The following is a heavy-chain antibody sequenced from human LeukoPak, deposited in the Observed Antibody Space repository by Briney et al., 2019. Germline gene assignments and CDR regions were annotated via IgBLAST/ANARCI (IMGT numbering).Heavy chain of an antibody. V-gene: IGHV4-59*01. J-gene: IGHJ4*02. D-gene: IGHD6-13*01. CDR2: IYYSGST. CDR3: ARDQTAAGRVDY. Sequence: PSETLSLTCTVSGGSINSYYWSWIRQPPGKGLEWVGYIYYSGSTNYNPSLKSRVTISVDTSKNQFSLKLSSVTAADTAVYYCARDQTAAGRVDYWGQGTLVTVSS. CDR1: GGSINSYY.